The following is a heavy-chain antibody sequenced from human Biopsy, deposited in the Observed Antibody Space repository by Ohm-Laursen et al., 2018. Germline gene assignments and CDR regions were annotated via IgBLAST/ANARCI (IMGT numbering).Heavy chain of an antibody. J-gene: IGHJ5*02. Sequence: TLSLTCIVSGDSISTSTTYYWAWLRQPPGKGLEWIGSIYNSETTFYNPSLKSRVAISVDTSTNQFSLKVSSVTAADTALYYCARHPTGFWFDPWGHGIVVTVSS. CDR3: ARHPTGFWFDP. CDR2: IYNSETT. V-gene: IGHV4-39*01. CDR1: GDSISTSTTYY.